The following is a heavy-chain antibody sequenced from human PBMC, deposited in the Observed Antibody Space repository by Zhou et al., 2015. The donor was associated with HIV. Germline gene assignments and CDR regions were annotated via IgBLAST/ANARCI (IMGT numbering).Heavy chain of an antibody. CDR2: INPSNGIT. V-gene: IGHV1-46*04. CDR3: ARDLGIGDHYYGMDV. CDR1: GYTFTYYY. Sequence: QVQLVQSGAEVRKPGASVKVSCKASGYTFTYYYMHWVRQAPGQGLEWMGVINPSNGITSQAQGRVILTRDTSTSTVYMELSSLGSEDTAVYYCARDLGIGDHYYGMDVWGQGTTVTVSS. J-gene: IGHJ6*02. D-gene: IGHD7-27*01.